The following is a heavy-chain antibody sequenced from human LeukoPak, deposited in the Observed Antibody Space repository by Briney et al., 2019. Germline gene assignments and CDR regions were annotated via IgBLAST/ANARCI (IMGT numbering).Heavy chain of an antibody. V-gene: IGHV3-30*02. CDR3: AKGPYYDFWSGLDY. D-gene: IGHD3-3*01. J-gene: IGHJ4*02. Sequence: GGSPRLSCAASGFTFSSYGMHWVRQAPGKGLEWVAFIRYDGSNKYYADSVKGRFTISRDNSKNTLYLQMNSLRAEDTAVYYCAKGPYYDFWSGLDYWGQGTLVTVSS. CDR2: IRYDGSNK. CDR1: GFTFSSYG.